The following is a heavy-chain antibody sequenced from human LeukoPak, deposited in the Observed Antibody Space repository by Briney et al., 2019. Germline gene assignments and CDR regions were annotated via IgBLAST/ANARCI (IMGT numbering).Heavy chain of an antibody. V-gene: IGHV4-59*01. CDR3: ATVREQYSSGWYVDY. CDR1: GGSISSYY. CDR2: IYYSGST. D-gene: IGHD6-19*01. Sequence: SETLSLTCTVSGGSISSYYWSWIRQPPGKGLEWIGYIYYSGSTNYNPSLKSRVTISVDTSKKQFSPKLSSVTAADTAVYYCATVREQYSSGWYVDYWGQGTLVAVSS. J-gene: IGHJ4*02.